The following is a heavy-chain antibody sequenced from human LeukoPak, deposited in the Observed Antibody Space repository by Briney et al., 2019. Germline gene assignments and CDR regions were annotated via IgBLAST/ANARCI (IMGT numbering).Heavy chain of an antibody. CDR3: TPRRLWTDY. J-gene: IGHJ4*02. CDR2: IKSKTDGGTT. CDR1: GFTFSNAW. Sequence: GGSLRLSCAASGFTFSNAWMSWVRQAPGKGLEWVGRIKSKTDGGTTDYTAPGKGRFTISRDDSRNTLYLQMNSLKTEDTAVYYCTPRRLWTDYWGQGTLVTVSS. D-gene: IGHD5-18*01. V-gene: IGHV3-15*01.